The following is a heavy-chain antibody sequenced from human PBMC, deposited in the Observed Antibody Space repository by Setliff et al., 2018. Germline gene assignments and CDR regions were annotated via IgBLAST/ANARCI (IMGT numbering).Heavy chain of an antibody. Sequence: PGGSLRLSCAASGFTFDDYAMNWVRQAPGKGLEWVANINHAGSDKYYVDSVKGRFTISRDNSKNTLYLQMNSLRAEDTAVYYCANDFTYWGQGTLVTVSS. CDR2: INHAGSDK. J-gene: IGHJ4*02. CDR1: GFTFDDYA. CDR3: ANDFTY. V-gene: IGHV3-7*03.